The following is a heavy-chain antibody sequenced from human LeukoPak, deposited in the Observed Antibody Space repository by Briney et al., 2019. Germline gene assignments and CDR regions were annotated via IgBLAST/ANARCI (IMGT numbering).Heavy chain of an antibody. CDR1: GYTFTSCY. CDR2: VNPSGGST. Sequence: ASVKVSCKASGYTFTSCYMHWVRQAPGQGLEWMGIVNPSGGSTSYAQKFQGRVTMTRDTSTSTVYMELSSLRSEDTAVYYCARGGLLWFGELLPWGQGTLVTVSS. D-gene: IGHD3-10*01. CDR3: ARGGLLWFGELLP. V-gene: IGHV1-46*01. J-gene: IGHJ5*02.